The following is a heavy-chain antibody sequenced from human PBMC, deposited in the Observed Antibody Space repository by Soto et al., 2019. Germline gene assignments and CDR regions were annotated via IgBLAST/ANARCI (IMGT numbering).Heavy chain of an antibody. CDR1: GFTVSSNY. CDR2: IYSGGST. D-gene: IGHD5-12*01. V-gene: IGHV3-66*01. Sequence: GGSLRLSCAASGFTVSSNYMSWVRQAPGKGLEWVSVIYSGGSTYYAYSVKGRFTIARDNSKNTLSLQMKSMRAEDTAVYDCARGRGEMATITDYFDYWGQGTLVTVSS. J-gene: IGHJ4*02. CDR3: ARGRGEMATITDYFDY.